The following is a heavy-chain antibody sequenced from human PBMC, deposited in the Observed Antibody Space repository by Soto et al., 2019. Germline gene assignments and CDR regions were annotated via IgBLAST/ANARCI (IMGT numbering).Heavy chain of an antibody. CDR3: ARDPKYYYYYGMDV. Sequence: ASETLSLTCTVSGGSISSGGYYWSWIRQHPGKGLEWIGYIYYSGSTYYNPSLKSRVTISVDTSKNQFSLKLSSVTAADTAVYYCARDPKYYYYYGMDVWGQGTTVTVSS. V-gene: IGHV4-31*03. CDR2: IYYSGST. J-gene: IGHJ6*02. CDR1: GGSISSGGYY.